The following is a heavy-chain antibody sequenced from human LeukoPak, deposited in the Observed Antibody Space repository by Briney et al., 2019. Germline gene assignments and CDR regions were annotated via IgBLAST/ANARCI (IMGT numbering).Heavy chain of an antibody. CDR2: INHSGSN. CDR3: ARGLYCSSTNCYGYYYYMDV. D-gene: IGHD2-2*01. J-gene: IGHJ6*03. V-gene: IGHV4-34*01. CDR1: GGSFSGYY. Sequence: SETLSLTCAVYGGSFSGYYWSWIRQPPGQGLEWSVEINHSGSNNYSPSLKSRVTISVDTSKNQFSLKLSSVTAADTAVYYCARGLYCSSTNCYGYYYYMDVWGKGTTVTVSS.